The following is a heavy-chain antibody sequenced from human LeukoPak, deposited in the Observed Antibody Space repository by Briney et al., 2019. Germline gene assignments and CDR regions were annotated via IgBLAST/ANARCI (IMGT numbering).Heavy chain of an antibody. D-gene: IGHD5-24*01. J-gene: IGHJ4*03. Sequence: SETLSLTCAVYGGSFSRYYWSWIRQSPGKGLEWIAEIDHRGDTNYNPSVKSRVTISVDTSKNQFSLKVRSLSAADAAVYYCARGATISETGYFDFWGQGTLVTVSS. CDR2: IDHRGDT. CDR3: ARGATISETGYFDF. CDR1: GGSFSRYY. V-gene: IGHV4-34*01.